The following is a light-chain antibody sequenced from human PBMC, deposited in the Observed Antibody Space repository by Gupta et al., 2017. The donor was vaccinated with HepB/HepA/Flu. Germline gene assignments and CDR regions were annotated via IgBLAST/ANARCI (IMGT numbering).Light chain of an antibody. V-gene: IGLV2-14*01. J-gene: IGLJ2*01. Sequence: QSALTQPASVSGSPGPSITISCTGTSSDVGGYNYVSWYQQHPGKAPNLMIYDVSNRPSGVSNRFSGSKSGNTASLTISGLQAEDEADYYCSSYTSSSTLDVVFGGGTKLTVL. CDR3: SSYTSSSTLDVV. CDR1: SSDVGGYNY. CDR2: DVS.